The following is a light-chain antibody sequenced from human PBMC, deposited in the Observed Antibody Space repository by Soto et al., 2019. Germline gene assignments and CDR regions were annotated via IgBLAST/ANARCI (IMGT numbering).Light chain of an antibody. CDR2: AAS. V-gene: IGKV1-8*01. J-gene: IGKJ2*01. CDR1: QGISSY. Sequence: AIRMTQSPSSLSASTGDRVTITCRASQGISSYLAWYQQKPGKAPKLLIYAASTLQSGVPSRFSGSGSGTDSTLTIICLQSEDFSTYYCQQYYSYPPFTFGQGTKLQIK. CDR3: QQYYSYPPFT.